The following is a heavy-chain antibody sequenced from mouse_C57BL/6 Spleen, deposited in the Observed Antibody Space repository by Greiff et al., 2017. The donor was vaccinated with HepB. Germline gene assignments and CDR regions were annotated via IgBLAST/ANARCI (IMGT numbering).Heavy chain of an antibody. CDR3: ARLLLRSRYWYFDV. CDR2: ISNGGGST. V-gene: IGHV5-12*01. D-gene: IGHD1-1*01. J-gene: IGHJ1*03. CDR1: GFTFSDYY. Sequence: EVQRVESGGGLVQPGGSLKLSCAASGFTFSDYYMYWVRQTPEKRLEWVAYISNGGGSTYYPDTVKGRFTISRDNAKNTLYLQMSRLKSEDTAMYYCARLLLRSRYWYFDVWGTGTTVTVSS.